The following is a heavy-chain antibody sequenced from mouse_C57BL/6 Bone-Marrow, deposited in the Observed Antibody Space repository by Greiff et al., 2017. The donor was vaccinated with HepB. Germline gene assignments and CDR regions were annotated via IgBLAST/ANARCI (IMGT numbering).Heavy chain of an antibody. CDR1: GYTFTSYW. D-gene: IGHD2-3*01. CDR3: AREGGGYYDYFDY. V-gene: IGHV1-55*01. J-gene: IGHJ2*01. CDR2: IYPGSGST. Sequence: QVQLKQPGAELVKPGASVKMSCKSSGYTFTSYWITWVKQRPGQGLEWIGDIYPGSGSTNYNDKFKSKATLTVDTSSSTAYMQLSSLTSEDSAVYYCAREGGGYYDYFDYWGQGTTLTVSS.